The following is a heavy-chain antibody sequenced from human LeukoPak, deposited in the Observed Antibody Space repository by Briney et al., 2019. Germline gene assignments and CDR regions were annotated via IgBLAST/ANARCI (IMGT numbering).Heavy chain of an antibody. J-gene: IGHJ4*02. CDR1: GFTFNIYS. CDR2: FADSGGNT. Sequence: GGSLRLSCAASGFTFNIYSMTWVRQAPGKGLEWVSSFADSGGNTYYADSVKGRFTVSRDSSKNTLFLQMNSLRAEDTAVYYCAKGSALWGYYLDNWGQGTLVTVSS. D-gene: IGHD7-27*01. CDR3: AKGSALWGYYLDN. V-gene: IGHV3-23*01.